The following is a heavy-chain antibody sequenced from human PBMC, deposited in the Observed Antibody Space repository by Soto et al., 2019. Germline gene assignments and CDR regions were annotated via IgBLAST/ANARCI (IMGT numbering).Heavy chain of an antibody. J-gene: IGHJ6*02. V-gene: IGHV1-69*06. Sequence: QVQLVQSGAEMRKPGSSLRVSCKASGGTFSDFAFSWVRQAPGQGLEWMGGIVPRFGSPNYAQKFGGRVTMSADTSTRTVYMEVSSLTFDDTAVYFCARDRIQLRLGKYSFNGMDVWGQGTTITVSS. D-gene: IGHD3-16*01. CDR2: IVPRFGSP. CDR1: GGTFSDFA. CDR3: ARDRIQLRLGKYSFNGMDV.